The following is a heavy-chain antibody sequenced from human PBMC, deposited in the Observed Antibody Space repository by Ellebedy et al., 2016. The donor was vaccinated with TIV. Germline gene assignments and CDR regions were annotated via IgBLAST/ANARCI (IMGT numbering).Heavy chain of an antibody. CDR1: GFTLSSYW. CDR3: ARAVTYNYFDC. V-gene: IGHV3-74*01. CDR2: ISWNSDSI. J-gene: IGHJ4*02. Sequence: GESLKISXAASGFTLSSYWMHWVRQAPGEGLEWVSGISWNSDSIGYADSVKGRFTISRDNAKNSLYLQMNSLRAEDTAVYYCARAVTYNYFDCWGQGTLVTVSS. D-gene: IGHD4-23*01.